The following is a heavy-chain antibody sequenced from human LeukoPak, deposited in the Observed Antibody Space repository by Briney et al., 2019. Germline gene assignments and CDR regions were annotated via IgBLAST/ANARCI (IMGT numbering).Heavy chain of an antibody. J-gene: IGHJ5*02. V-gene: IGHV4-30-4*01. CDR1: GGSISSGDYY. CDR3: ARVGYSSSWHGGDWFDP. Sequence: PSQTLSLTCTVSGGSISSGDYYWSWIRQPPGKGLEWIGYIYYSGSTYYNPSLKSRVTISVDTSKNQFSLKLSSVTAADTAVYYCARVGYSSSWHGGDWFDPWGQGTLVTVSS. D-gene: IGHD6-13*01. CDR2: IYYSGST.